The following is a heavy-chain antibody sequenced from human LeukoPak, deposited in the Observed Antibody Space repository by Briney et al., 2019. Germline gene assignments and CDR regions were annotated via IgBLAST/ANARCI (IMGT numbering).Heavy chain of an antibody. CDR1: GFTFSSYG. Sequence: GRSLRLSCAASGFTFSSYGMHWVRQAPGKGLEWVAVISYDGSNKHYADSVKGRFTISRDNSKNTLYLQMNSLRAEDTAVYYCAKDDCSSTSCYMGYYFDYWGQGTLVTVSS. V-gene: IGHV3-30*18. CDR2: ISYDGSNK. J-gene: IGHJ4*02. D-gene: IGHD2-2*02. CDR3: AKDDCSSTSCYMGYYFDY.